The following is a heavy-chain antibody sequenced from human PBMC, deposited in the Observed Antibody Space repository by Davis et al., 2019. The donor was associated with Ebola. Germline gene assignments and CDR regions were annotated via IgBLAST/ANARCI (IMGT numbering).Heavy chain of an antibody. CDR1: GYTFTSYD. CDR3: ARASSSGWYVDFDL. D-gene: IGHD6-19*01. J-gene: IGHJ2*01. Sequence: AASVKVSCKASGYTFTSYDINWVRRAPGQGLEWMGWMNPNSGNTGYAQKFQGRVTMTRNTSISTAYMELSSLRSEDTAVYYCARASSSGWYVDFDLWGRGTLVTVSS. CDR2: MNPNSGNT. V-gene: IGHV1-8*01.